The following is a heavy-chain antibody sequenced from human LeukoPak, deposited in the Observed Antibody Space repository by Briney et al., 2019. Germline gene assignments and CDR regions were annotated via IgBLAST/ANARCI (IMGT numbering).Heavy chain of an antibody. V-gene: IGHV3-23*01. D-gene: IGHD3-10*01. CDR3: AKDRVPGGSGSAVDAFDI. J-gene: IGHJ3*02. CDR2: ISGSGGST. CDR1: GFTFSSYA. Sequence: GGSLRLSCAASGFTFSSYAMSWVRQAPGKGLEWVSAISGSGGSTYYADSVKGRFTISRDNSKNTLYLQMDSLRAEDTAVYYCAKDRVPGGSGSAVDAFDIWGQGTMVTVSS.